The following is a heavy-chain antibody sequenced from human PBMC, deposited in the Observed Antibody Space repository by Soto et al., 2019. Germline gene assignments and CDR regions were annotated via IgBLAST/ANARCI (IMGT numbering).Heavy chain of an antibody. J-gene: IGHJ6*02. Sequence: GGSLRLSCAASVFTFSSYGMHWVRQAPGKGLEWVAVISYDGSNKYYADSVKGRFTISRDNSKNTLYLQMNSLRAEDTAVYYCARVRISITMVRGVISIDYYYYGMDVWGQGTTVTVSS. D-gene: IGHD3-10*01. CDR3: ARVRISITMVRGVISIDYYYYGMDV. CDR1: VFTFSSYG. V-gene: IGHV3-30*03. CDR2: ISYDGSNK.